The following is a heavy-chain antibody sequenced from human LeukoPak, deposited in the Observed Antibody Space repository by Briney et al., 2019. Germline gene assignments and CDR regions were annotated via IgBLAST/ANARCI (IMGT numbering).Heavy chain of an antibody. D-gene: IGHD2-15*01. CDR3: ARRSPPSGTENFDY. J-gene: IGHJ4*02. CDR2: INPNRGGT. Sequence: VSSVKVSCKASGYTLTDYYMHGVRQAPGQGLEGMGWINPNRGGTNYAQKFQGWVTMTRDTSISTAYLQLSSLKASDTAMYYCARRSPPSGTENFDYWGQGTLVTVSS. V-gene: IGHV1-2*04. CDR1: GYTLTDYY.